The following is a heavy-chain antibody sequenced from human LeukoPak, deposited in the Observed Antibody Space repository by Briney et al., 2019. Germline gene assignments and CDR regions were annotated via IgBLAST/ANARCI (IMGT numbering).Heavy chain of an antibody. CDR2: IRYDGSNK. CDR1: GFTFSSYG. Sequence: SGGSLRLSCAASGFTFSSYGMHWVRQAPGKGLEWVAFIRYDGSNKYYADSVKGRFTISRDNSKNTLYLQMNSLRAEDTAVYYCARADYGDYGVDYWGQGTLVTVSS. J-gene: IGHJ4*02. V-gene: IGHV3-30*02. D-gene: IGHD4-17*01. CDR3: ARADYGDYGVDY.